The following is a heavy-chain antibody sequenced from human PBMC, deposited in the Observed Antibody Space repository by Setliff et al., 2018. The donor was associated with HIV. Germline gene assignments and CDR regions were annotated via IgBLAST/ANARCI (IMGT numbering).Heavy chain of an antibody. CDR1: GGSISSHY. D-gene: IGHD6-13*01. J-gene: IGHJ4*02. CDR2: IYYSGSS. Sequence: LSLTCTVSGGSISSHYWSWIRQPPGKGLEWIGFIYYSGSSNYNPSLKSRVTISVDTSKNQFSLKLSSVTAADTAVYYCARGIRTAAAPTFDHWGQGALVTVSS. CDR3: ARGIRTAAAPTFDH. V-gene: IGHV4-59*11.